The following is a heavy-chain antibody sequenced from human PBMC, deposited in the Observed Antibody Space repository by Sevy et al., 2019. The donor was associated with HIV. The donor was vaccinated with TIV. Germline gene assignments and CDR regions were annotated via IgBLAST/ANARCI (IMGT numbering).Heavy chain of an antibody. CDR3: ITYPRITTTGTGGFDP. V-gene: IGHV3-15*01. Sequence: GGSLRLSCAASGFTFSDAWMGWVRQAAGKGLECVGRIKSKSDGGTVEHAAPVKGRFTISRDDSKDTLYLQMNSLKPEDTAVYFCITYPRITTTGTGGFDPWGQGTLVTVSS. CDR1: GFTFSDAW. D-gene: IGHD6-13*01. J-gene: IGHJ5*02. CDR2: IKSKSDGGTV.